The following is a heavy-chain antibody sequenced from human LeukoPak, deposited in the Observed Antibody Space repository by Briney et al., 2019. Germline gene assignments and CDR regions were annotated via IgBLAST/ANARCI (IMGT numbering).Heavy chain of an antibody. Sequence: SVKVSCKASGGTFSSYAISWVRQAPGQGLEWMGRIIPILGIANYAQKFQGRVTITADKSTSTAYMELGSLRSDDTAVYYCARRDIGDYWGQGTLVTVSS. V-gene: IGHV1-69*04. CDR1: GGTFSSYA. D-gene: IGHD2-15*01. CDR3: ARRDIGDY. J-gene: IGHJ4*02. CDR2: IIPILGIA.